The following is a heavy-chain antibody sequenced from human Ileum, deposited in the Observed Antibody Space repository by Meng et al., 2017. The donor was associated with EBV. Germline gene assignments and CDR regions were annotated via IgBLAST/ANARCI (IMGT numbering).Heavy chain of an antibody. CDR1: GGSISSYY. V-gene: IGHV4-59*08. CDR2: IYYSGST. J-gene: IGHJ4*02. D-gene: IGHD2-15*01. CDR3: ARGGWSLDY. Sequence: QVPLKESGPDLVKPSETLSLTCTVSGGSISSYYWSWIRQPPGKGLEWIGYIYYSGSTNYNPSLKSRVTISVDTSKNQFSLNLSSVTAADTAVYYCARGGWSLDYWGQGTLVTVSS.